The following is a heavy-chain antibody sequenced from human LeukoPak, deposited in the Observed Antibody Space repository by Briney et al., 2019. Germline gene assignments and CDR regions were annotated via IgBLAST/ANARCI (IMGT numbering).Heavy chain of an antibody. CDR3: VRDLGPGDY. V-gene: IGHV3-74*01. CDR1: GFSFSSRW. D-gene: IGHD3-10*01. Sequence: GGSLRLSCAAFGFSFSSRWMHWVRQAPGKGLVWVSRINSDGIITTYADSVRGRFTIPRDNAKNTLYLQMNSLRDEDTAVYYCVRDLGPGDYWGQGTLVTVSA. J-gene: IGHJ4*02. CDR2: INSDGIIT.